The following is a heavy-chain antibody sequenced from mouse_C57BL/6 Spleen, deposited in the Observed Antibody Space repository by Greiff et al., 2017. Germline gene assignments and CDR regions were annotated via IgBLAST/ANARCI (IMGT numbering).Heavy chain of an antibody. Sequence: QVQLQQSGAELVRPGSSVKLSCKASGYTFTNYWMDWVKQRPGQGLEWIGNIYPSDSETHYNQKFKDKATLTVDKSSSTAYMQLSSLTSEDSAVYYCARGDGSGLGWFGYWGQGTLVTVSA. V-gene: IGHV1-61*01. CDR3: ARGDGSGLGWFGY. CDR1: GYTFTNYW. J-gene: IGHJ3*01. D-gene: IGHD1-1*01. CDR2: IYPSDSET.